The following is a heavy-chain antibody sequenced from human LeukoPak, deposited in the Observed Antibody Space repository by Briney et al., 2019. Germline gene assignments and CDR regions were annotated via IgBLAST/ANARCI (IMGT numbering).Heavy chain of an antibody. CDR2: MNPNSGNT. CDR1: GYTFTTYY. J-gene: IGHJ3*02. Sequence: ASVKVSCKAAGYTFTTYYLHWVRQAPGQGLEWMGWMNPNSGNTGYAQKFQGRVAMTRNTSISTAYMELSSLRSEDTAVYYCARSKTRTYYDFWSGLQAPYAFDIWGQGTMVTVSS. D-gene: IGHD3-3*01. CDR3: ARSKTRTYYDFWSGLQAPYAFDI. V-gene: IGHV1-8*02.